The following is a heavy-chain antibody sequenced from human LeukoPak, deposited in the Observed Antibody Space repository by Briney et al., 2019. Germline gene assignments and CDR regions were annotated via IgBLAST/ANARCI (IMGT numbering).Heavy chain of an antibody. CDR2: ISSSSSSI. J-gene: IGHJ3*02. Sequence: GGSLRLSCAASGFTFSSYSMNWVRQAPGKGLEWVSSISSSSSSIYYADSVKGRFTISRDNAKNSLYLQMNSLRAEDTAVYYCAKAYGGNGNDAFDIWGQGTMVTVSS. CDR3: AKAYGGNGNDAFDI. V-gene: IGHV3-21*01. CDR1: GFTFSSYS. D-gene: IGHD4-23*01.